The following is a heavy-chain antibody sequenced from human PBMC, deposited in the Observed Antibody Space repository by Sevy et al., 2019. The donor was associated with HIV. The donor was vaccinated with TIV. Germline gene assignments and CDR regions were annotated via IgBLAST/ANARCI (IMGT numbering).Heavy chain of an antibody. CDR1: GFTFSSYS. CDR3: ASGVRDFWSGYPDY. J-gene: IGHJ4*02. CDR2: ISSSSSYI. D-gene: IGHD3-3*01. Sequence: GGSLRLSCAASGFTFSSYSMNWVRQAPGKGLEWVSSISSSSSYIYYADSVKGRFTISRDNAKNSLYLQMNSLRAEDTAVYYCASGVRDFWSGYPDYWGQGTLVTVSS. V-gene: IGHV3-21*01.